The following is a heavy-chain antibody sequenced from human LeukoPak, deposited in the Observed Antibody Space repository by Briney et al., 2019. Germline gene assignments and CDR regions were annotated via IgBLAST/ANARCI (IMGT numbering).Heavy chain of an antibody. CDR3: ARDRTVVTPDDAFDI. V-gene: IGHV1-69*01. Sequence: SVKVSCKASGGTFSSYAISWVRQAPGQGLEWMGGIIPISGTANYAQKFQGRVTITADESTSTAYMELSSLRSEDTAVYYRARDRTVVTPDDAFDIWGQGTMVTVSS. CDR2: IIPISGTA. CDR1: GGTFSSYA. J-gene: IGHJ3*02. D-gene: IGHD4-23*01.